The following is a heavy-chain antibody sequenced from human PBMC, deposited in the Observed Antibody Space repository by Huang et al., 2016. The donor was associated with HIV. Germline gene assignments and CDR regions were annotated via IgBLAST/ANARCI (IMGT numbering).Heavy chain of an antibody. CDR3: ARAKDTWDAYDI. J-gene: IGHJ3*02. D-gene: IGHD5-18*01. CDR2: ISNEGSNN. V-gene: IGHV3-30-3*01. CDR1: GFPFNNHA. Sequence: QVQLVESGGGVVQPGRSLRLSCAASGFPFNNHALPWVRKAPGKGRDWVAVISNEGSNNYYADSVKGRFTISRDSSKSTLFLHMTSLRTEDTAVYYCARAKDTWDAYDIWGQVTMVIVSS.